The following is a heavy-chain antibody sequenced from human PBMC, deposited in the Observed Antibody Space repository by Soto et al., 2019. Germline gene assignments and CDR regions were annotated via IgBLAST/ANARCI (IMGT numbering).Heavy chain of an antibody. J-gene: IGHJ4*02. CDR2: IYHSGST. CDR1: GGSISSSNW. D-gene: IGHD4-17*01. Sequence: QVQLQESGPGLVKPSGTLSLTCAVSGGSISSSNWWSWVRQPPGKGLEWIGEIYHSGSTNYNPSLKSSVTISVDKSKNQFSLKLSSVTAADTAVYYCARGEEYDYGDDSFDYWGQGTLVTVSS. V-gene: IGHV4-4*02. CDR3: ARGEEYDYGDDSFDY.